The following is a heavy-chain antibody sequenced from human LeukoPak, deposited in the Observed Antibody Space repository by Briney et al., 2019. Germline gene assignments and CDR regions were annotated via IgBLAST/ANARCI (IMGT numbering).Heavy chain of an antibody. CDR3: ARSLRLGELSSAAFDI. V-gene: IGHV4-59*01. CDR1: GGSISSYY. Sequence: SETLSLTCTVSGGSISSYYWSWIRQPPGKGLEGIGYIYYSGSTNYNPSLKSRVTISVDTSKNQFSLKLRSVTAAGTAVYYCARSLRLGELSSAAFDIWGQGTMVTVSS. D-gene: IGHD3-16*02. J-gene: IGHJ3*02. CDR2: IYYSGST.